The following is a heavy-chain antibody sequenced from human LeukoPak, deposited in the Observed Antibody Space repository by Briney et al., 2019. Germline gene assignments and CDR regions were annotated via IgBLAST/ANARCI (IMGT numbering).Heavy chain of an antibody. D-gene: IGHD3-10*01. Sequence: GGSLRLSCAASGFTFSSYEMNWVRQAPGKGLEWIAHISSVYSIDYADSAQGRFTISRDNAKNTVYLQMNSLTDEDTAVYYCARGITLVRKNWFDPWGQGTLVTVSS. V-gene: IGHV3-48*03. CDR1: GFTFSSYE. CDR2: ISSVYSI. CDR3: ARGITLVRKNWFDP. J-gene: IGHJ5*02.